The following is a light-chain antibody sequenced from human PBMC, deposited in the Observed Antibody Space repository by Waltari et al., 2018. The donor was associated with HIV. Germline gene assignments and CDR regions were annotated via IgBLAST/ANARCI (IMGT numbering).Light chain of an antibody. J-gene: IGLJ2*01. CDR1: GPDFGFYHS. CDR2: EVD. V-gene: IGLV2-14*03. Sequence: SDVPQPASVSGFPGPSITVSCTGDGPDFGFYHSISWYQQQPGKVPKLLLYEVDRRASGVSSRFSGSKSGNTASLTISGLHLDDEGVYYCASYTAKDTVLFGGGTTVTVL. CDR3: ASYTAKDTVL.